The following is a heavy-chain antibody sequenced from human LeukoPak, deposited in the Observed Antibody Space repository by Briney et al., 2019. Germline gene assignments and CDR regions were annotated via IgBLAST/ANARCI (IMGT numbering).Heavy chain of an antibody. CDR2: IYTSGST. J-gene: IGHJ6*03. D-gene: IGHD4-11*01. CDR1: GGSISSGSYY. V-gene: IGHV4-61*02. Sequence: SETLSDSCTVSGGSISSGSYYWSWIRQPAGKGLEWIGRIYTSGSTNYNPSLKSRVTISVDTSKNQFSLKLSSVTAADTAVYYCARSHYSLRTYYYYYYMDVWGKGTTVTVSS. CDR3: ARSHYSLRTYYYYYYMDV.